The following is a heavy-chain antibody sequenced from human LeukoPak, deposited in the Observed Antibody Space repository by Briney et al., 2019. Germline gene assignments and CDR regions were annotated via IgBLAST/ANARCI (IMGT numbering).Heavy chain of an antibody. Sequence: GGSLRLSCAASGFTFSSYSMNWVRQAPGKGLEWVSSISSSSSYIYYADSVKGRFTISRDNARNSLYLQMNSLRAEDTAVYYCARDLLVDGGYWGQGTLVTVSS. CDR1: GFTFSSYS. CDR3: ARDLLVDGGY. V-gene: IGHV3-21*01. D-gene: IGHD1-26*01. CDR2: ISSSSSYI. J-gene: IGHJ4*02.